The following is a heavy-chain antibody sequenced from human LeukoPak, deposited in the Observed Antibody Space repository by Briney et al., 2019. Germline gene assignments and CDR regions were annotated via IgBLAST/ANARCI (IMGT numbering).Heavy chain of an antibody. J-gene: IGHJ4*02. CDR1: GGSISSYY. CDR2: IYYSGST. CDR3: ARGRGDSSGYYLKC. V-gene: IGHV4-59*01. Sequence: PSETLSLTCTVSGGSISSYYWSWIRQPPGKGLEWIGYIYYSGSTNYNPSLKSRVTISVDTSENQFSLKLSSVTAADTAVYYCARGRGDSSGYYLKCWGQGTLVTVSS. D-gene: IGHD3-22*01.